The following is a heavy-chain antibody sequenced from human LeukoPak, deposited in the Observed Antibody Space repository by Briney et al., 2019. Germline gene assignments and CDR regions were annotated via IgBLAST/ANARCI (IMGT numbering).Heavy chain of an antibody. V-gene: IGHV3-21*01. CDR2: ISSSSSSYI. CDR1: GFTFSSYS. D-gene: IGHD3-3*01. CDR3: AREGVEENYFDY. J-gene: IGHJ4*02. Sequence: PGGSLRLSCAASGFTFSSYSMNWVRQAPGKGLEWVSSISSSSSSYIYYADSVKGRFTISRDNAKNSLYLQMNSLRAEDTAVYYCAREGVEENYFDYWGRGTLVTVSS.